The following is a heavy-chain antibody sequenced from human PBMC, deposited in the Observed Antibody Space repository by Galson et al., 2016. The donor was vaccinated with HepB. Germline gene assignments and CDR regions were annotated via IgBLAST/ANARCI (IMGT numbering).Heavy chain of an antibody. Sequence: SVKVSCKASGDTFSNFGINWVRQAPGQGLEWMGWTSALNGNTNYAQHLQGRVNMTPDTSTRTAYMELRSLRSDDTAIYYCAITYTYGYCDSWGQGSLVTVSS. V-gene: IGHV1-18*01. D-gene: IGHD5-18*01. CDR3: AITYTYGYCDS. CDR2: TSALNGNT. J-gene: IGHJ4*02. CDR1: GDTFSNFG.